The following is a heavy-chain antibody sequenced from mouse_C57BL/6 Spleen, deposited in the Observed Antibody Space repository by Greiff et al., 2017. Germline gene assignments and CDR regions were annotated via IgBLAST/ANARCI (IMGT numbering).Heavy chain of an antibody. CDR3: ARRGGDGYSAWFAY. CDR2: IYPGSGST. D-gene: IGHD2-3*01. CDR1: GYTFTSYW. Sequence: VQLQQSGAELVKPWASVTMSCKASGYTFTSYWITWVKQRPGQGLEWIGDIYPGSGSTNYNEKFKSKATRTVDTSSSTAYMQLSSLTSEDSAVYYCARRGGDGYSAWFAYWGQGTLVTVSA. V-gene: IGHV1-55*01. J-gene: IGHJ3*01.